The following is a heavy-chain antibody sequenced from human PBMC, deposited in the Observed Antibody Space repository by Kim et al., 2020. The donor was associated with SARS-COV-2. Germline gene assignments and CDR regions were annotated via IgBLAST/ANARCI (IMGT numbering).Heavy chain of an antibody. J-gene: IGHJ4*02. CDR1: GFTFSSYG. V-gene: IGHV3-33*01. Sequence: GGSLRLSCAASGFTFSSYGMHWVRQAPGKGLEWVAVIWYDGSNKYYADSVKGRFTISRDNSKNTLYLQMNSLRAEDTAVYYCARDPPPRQYDIQTFDYWGQGTLVTVSS. D-gene: IGHD3-9*01. CDR3: ARDPPPRQYDIQTFDY. CDR2: IWYDGSNK.